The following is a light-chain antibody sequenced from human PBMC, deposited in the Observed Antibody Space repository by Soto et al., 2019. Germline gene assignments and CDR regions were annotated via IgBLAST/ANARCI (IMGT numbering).Light chain of an antibody. V-gene: IGKV3-15*01. CDR1: QSVSSN. CDR2: GAS. CDR3: QQYNNWIT. Sequence: EIVMTQSPATLSVSPGERATLSCRASQSVSSNLAWYQQKPGQAPRLLIYGASTRASGIPARFSGSGSGTEFTLAVRSLQSEDFAVYYCQQYNNWITFGQGTRLEIE. J-gene: IGKJ5*01.